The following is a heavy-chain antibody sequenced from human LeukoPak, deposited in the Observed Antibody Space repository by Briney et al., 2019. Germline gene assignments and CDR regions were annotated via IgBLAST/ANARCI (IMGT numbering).Heavy chain of an antibody. Sequence: SVKVSCKASGGTFSSYAISWVRQAPGQGLEWMGGIIPIFGTANYAQKFQGRVTITADESTSTAYMELSSLRSEDTAVYYCARGAPLKRIIMVQGDANVFDICGQGTMVTVSS. V-gene: IGHV1-69*13. CDR2: IIPIFGTA. CDR3: ARGAPLKRIIMVQGDANVFDI. CDR1: GGTFSSYA. D-gene: IGHD3-10*01. J-gene: IGHJ3*02.